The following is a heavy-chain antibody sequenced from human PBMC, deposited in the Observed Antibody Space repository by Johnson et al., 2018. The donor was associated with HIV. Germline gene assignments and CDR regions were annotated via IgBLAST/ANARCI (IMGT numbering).Heavy chain of an antibody. CDR3: ARDGESQQLPLGDAFDI. D-gene: IGHD6-13*01. V-gene: IGHV3-30-3*01. J-gene: IGHJ3*02. CDR2: ISYDGSNK. Sequence: VQLVESGGGVVQPGRSLRLSCAASGFTFSSYAMHWVRQAPGKGLEWVAVISYDGSNKYYADSVKGRFTISRDNSKNTLYLQMNSLRAEDTAVYFCARDGESQQLPLGDAFDIWGQGTMVTVSS. CDR1: GFTFSSYA.